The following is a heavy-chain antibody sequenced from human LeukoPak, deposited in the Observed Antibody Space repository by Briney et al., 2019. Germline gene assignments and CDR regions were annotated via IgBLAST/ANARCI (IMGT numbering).Heavy chain of an antibody. CDR2: VSGYNGMA. V-gene: IGHV1-18*01. CDR3: ARSIASTYDAFDI. J-gene: IGHJ3*02. D-gene: IGHD2-21*01. CDR1: GYTFSSYN. Sequence: ASVKVSCKASGYTFSSYNINWVRQAPGQGLEWVGWVSGYNGMANHAQRLQGRVTMTTDTSTTTAYMELRSLRSDDTAVYYCARSIASTYDAFDIWGRGTMVTVSS.